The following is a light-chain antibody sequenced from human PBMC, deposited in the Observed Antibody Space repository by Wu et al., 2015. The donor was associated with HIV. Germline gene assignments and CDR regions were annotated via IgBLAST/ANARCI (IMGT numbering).Light chain of an antibody. CDR3: HQYNKWPSWT. J-gene: IGKJ1*01. Sequence: EIVMTQSPATLSVSPGERATLSCRASQTINNNLAWYQQRPGQAPRLLIYGVSLRASGIPPRFSGSVSGTEFTLTISSLQSEDFAIYYCHQYNKWPSWTFGRRDRRWKSN. CDR1: QTINNN. V-gene: IGKV3-15*01. CDR2: GVS.